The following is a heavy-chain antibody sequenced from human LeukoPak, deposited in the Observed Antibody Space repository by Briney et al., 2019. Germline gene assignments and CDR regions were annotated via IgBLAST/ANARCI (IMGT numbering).Heavy chain of an antibody. Sequence: GASVKVSCKASGYTFTSYDINWVRQATGQGLEWMGWMNPNSGNTGYAQKFQGRVTITRNTSISTAYMELSSLRSEDTAVYYCASEGYCSSTSCPRAFDIWGQGTMVTVSS. CDR1: GYTFTSYD. J-gene: IGHJ3*02. CDR3: ASEGYCSSTSCPRAFDI. V-gene: IGHV1-8*03. D-gene: IGHD2-2*01. CDR2: MNPNSGNT.